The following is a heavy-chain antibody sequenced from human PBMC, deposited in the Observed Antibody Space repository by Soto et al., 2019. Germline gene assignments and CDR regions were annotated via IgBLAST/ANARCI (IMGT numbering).Heavy chain of an antibody. V-gene: IGHV4-31*11. D-gene: IGHD3-3*01. J-gene: IGHJ4*02. CDR3: AIESSTIFGVAAPDFDF. Sequence: PSWCLALACAVSGGSMSSSGFYWTWIRKHPGKGLEWIVYIYYGGSTYYNPFLKSRATISVDTTKNQFSLQLSPTTDANTAVYYCAIESSTIFGVAAPDFDFCGQGTLVTVSS. CDR2: IYYGGST. CDR1: GGSMSSSGFY.